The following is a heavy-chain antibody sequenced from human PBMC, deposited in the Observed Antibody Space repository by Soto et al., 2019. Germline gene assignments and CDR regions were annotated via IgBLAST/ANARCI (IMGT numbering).Heavy chain of an antibody. CDR2: ISSNSAYI. J-gene: IGHJ5*02. V-gene: IGHV3-21*01. CDR3: TRDASRDSSARGWFDP. Sequence: PGGSLRLSCVASGFTFSGYGMHWVRQAPGKGLEWVSTISSNSAYIYYTDALRSRFTISRDNAKNSLHLQMNSLRAEDTAVYYCTRDASRDSSARGWFDPWGPGTQVTVSS. CDR1: GFTFSGYG. D-gene: IGHD6-19*01.